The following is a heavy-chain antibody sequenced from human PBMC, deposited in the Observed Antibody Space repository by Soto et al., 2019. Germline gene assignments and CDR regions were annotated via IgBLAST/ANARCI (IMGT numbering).Heavy chain of an antibody. CDR2: ISGSDGRT. D-gene: IGHD5-18*01. Sequence: VESLRLSWAASGFTFSSYAMSWVRQAPGKGLEWVSTISGSDGRTYSTDSVKGRFTISRDNSRNTAYLQMNSLRVEDTAVYYCAKGVSQYTPLALFDYWGRGTLVTSPQ. J-gene: IGHJ4*02. V-gene: IGHV3-23*01. CDR3: AKGVSQYTPLALFDY. CDR1: GFTFSSYA.